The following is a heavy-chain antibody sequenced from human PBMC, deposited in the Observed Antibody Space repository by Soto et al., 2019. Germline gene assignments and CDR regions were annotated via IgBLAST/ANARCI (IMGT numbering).Heavy chain of an antibody. CDR1: GFTFSSYA. D-gene: IGHD3-3*01. Sequence: PGGSLRLSCAASGFTFSSYAMHWVRQAPGKGLEWVAVISYDGSNKYYADSVKGRFTISRDNSKNTLYLQMNSLRAGDTAVYYCARPAGYGFSIARPGMDVWGQGTTVTVSS. J-gene: IGHJ6*02. V-gene: IGHV3-30-3*01. CDR2: ISYDGSNK. CDR3: ARPAGYGFSIARPGMDV.